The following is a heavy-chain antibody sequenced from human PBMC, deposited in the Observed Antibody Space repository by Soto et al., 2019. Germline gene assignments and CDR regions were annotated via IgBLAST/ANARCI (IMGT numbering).Heavy chain of an antibody. D-gene: IGHD6-19*01. CDR1: GFTFSSYG. J-gene: IGHJ4*02. V-gene: IGHV3-30*18. Sequence: QVQLVESGGGVVQPGRSLRLSCAASGFTFSSYGMHWVRQAPGKGLEWVAVISYDGSNKYYADSVKGRFTISRDNSKNTLYLQMNSLRAEDTAVYYCAKDQGSGWYPIDYWGQGTLVTVSS. CDR2: ISYDGSNK. CDR3: AKDQGSGWYPIDY.